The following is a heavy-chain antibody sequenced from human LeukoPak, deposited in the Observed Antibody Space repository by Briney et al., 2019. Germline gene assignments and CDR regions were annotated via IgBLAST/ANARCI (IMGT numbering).Heavy chain of an antibody. Sequence: GASVKVSCKASGYTFTAYYMHWVRQAPGQGLTWMGWINPNSGGTNYAQKFQGRVTMTRDTSISTAYMELSRLRSDDTAVYYCARVRSGCSGGSCYFLYYFDYWGQGTLVTVSS. CDR3: ARVRSGCSGGSCYFLYYFDY. V-gene: IGHV1-2*02. CDR1: GYTFTAYY. CDR2: INPNSGGT. D-gene: IGHD2-15*01. J-gene: IGHJ4*02.